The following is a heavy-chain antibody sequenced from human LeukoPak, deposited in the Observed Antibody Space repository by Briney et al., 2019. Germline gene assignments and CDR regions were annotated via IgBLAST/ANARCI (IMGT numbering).Heavy chain of an antibody. CDR1: GYTFTSYY. D-gene: IGHD3-22*01. Sequence: ASVKFSCKASGYTFTSYYMHWVRQAPGQGLEWMGWINPNSGGTNYAQKFQGRVTMTRDTSISTAYMELSRLRSDDTAVYYCARTYYYDSSGYYYWGQGTLVTVSS. J-gene: IGHJ4*02. V-gene: IGHV1-2*02. CDR3: ARTYYYDSSGYYY. CDR2: INPNSGGT.